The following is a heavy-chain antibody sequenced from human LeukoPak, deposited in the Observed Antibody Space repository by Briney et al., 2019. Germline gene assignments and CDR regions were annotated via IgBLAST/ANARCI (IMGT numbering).Heavy chain of an antibody. J-gene: IGHJ4*02. CDR2: INHSGST. V-gene: IGHV4-34*01. D-gene: IGHD3-10*01. CDR3: ASRYGSGGYPFGY. CDR1: GGSFSGYY. Sequence: SETLSLTCAVYGGSFSGYYWSWIRQPPGKGLEWIGEINHSGSTNYNPSLKSRVTISVDTSKNQFSLKLSSVTAADTAVYYCASRYGSGGYPFGYWGQGTLVTVSS.